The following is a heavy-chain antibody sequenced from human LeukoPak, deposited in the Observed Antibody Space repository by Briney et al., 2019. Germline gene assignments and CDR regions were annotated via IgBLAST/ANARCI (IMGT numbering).Heavy chain of an antibody. V-gene: IGHV3-74*01. CDR2: INSDGSST. Sequence: PGGSLRLSCAASGFTFKSDWMHWVRQAPGKGLVWVSRINSDGSSTSYADSVKGRFTISRDNAKNTLFLQMNSLRAEDTAVYYCGRALGSPPDYWGQGTLVTVSS. D-gene: IGHD1-26*01. CDR1: GFTFKSDW. J-gene: IGHJ4*02. CDR3: GRALGSPPDY.